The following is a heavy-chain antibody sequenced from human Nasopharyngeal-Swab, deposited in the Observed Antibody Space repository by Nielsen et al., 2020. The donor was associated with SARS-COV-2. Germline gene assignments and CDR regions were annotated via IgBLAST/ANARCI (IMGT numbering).Heavy chain of an antibody. V-gene: IGHV3-74*01. CDR2: INDDGSST. CDR1: GFRFGTYW. CDR3: TRNLRYFDWFDY. J-gene: IGHJ5*01. Sequence: GGSLRLSCAASGFRFGTYWMHWVRQAPGEGLMWVSQINDDGSSTNYADSVKGRFTISRDNTKNTLYLQMHSLRAEDTAVYFCTRNLRYFDWFDYWGQGTLATVSS. D-gene: IGHD4-17*01.